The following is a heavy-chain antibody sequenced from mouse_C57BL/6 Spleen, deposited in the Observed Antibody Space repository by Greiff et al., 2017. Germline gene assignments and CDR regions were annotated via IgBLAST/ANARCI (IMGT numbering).Heavy chain of an antibody. V-gene: IGHV2-6-1*01. D-gene: IGHD2-4*01. Sequence: VLLVESGPGLVAPSQSLSISCTVSGFSLTSYGVHWVRQPPGKGLEWLVVIWRDGSTTYYSALKSRLSISKDNSKSQVFLKMNSLQTDDPAMDYCARHSVYYDYGYFDVWGTGTTVTVSS. J-gene: IGHJ1*03. CDR1: GFSLTSYG. CDR2: IWRDGST. CDR3: ARHSVYYDYGYFDV.